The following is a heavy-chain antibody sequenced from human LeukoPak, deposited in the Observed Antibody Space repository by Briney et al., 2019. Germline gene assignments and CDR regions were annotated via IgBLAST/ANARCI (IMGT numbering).Heavy chain of an antibody. D-gene: IGHD4/OR15-4a*01. CDR3: ARHRGGSNAHDAFDI. CDR1: GGSVSPFF. Sequence: PSETLSLTCTVSGGSVSPFFWSWIRQSPGKDLEWMGYLFYSGSTTYNPSLKSRLPLSVDTSKNQFSLTLTSVTAADTALYFCARHRGGSNAHDAFDIWGRGTLITVSS. J-gene: IGHJ3*02. V-gene: IGHV4-59*08. CDR2: LFYSGST.